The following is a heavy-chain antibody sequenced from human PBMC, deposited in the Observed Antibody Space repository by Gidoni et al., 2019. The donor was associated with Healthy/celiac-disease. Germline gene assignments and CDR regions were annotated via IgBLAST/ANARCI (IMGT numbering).Heavy chain of an antibody. CDR2: IYYSGST. CDR1: GGYISSSSYY. V-gene: IGHV4-39*01. J-gene: IGHJ4*02. D-gene: IGHD5-12*01. CDR3: ARSEWLRLGCFDY. Sequence: QLQLQESGPGLVKPSETLSLTCTVSGGYISSSSYYWGWIRQHPGKGLEWIGSIYYSGSTYYNPSLKSRVTISVDTSKNQFALKLSSVTAADTAVYYCARSEWLRLGCFDYWGQGTLVTVSS.